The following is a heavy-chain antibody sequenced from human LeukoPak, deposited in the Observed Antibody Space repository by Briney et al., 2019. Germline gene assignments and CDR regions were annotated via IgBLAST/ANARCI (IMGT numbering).Heavy chain of an antibody. CDR2: IYYSGST. D-gene: IGHD6-19*01. J-gene: IGHJ4*02. V-gene: IGHV4-59*08. CDR1: GGSISSYY. CDR3: ARRGSSGSYYYFDY. Sequence: PSEILSLTCTVSGGSISSYYWSWIRQPPGKGLEWIGYIYYSGSTNYNPSLKSRVTISVDTSKNQFSLKLSSVTAADTAVYYCARRGSSGSYYYFDYWGQGTLVTVSS.